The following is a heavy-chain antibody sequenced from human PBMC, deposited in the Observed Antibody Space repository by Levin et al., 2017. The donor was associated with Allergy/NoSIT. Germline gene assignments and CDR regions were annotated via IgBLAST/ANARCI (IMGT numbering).Heavy chain of an antibody. V-gene: IGHV1-69*06. CDR2: IILTSGTT. D-gene: IGHD2-15*01. J-gene: IGHJ4*02. CDR1: GGTHSDFA. Sequence: SVKVSCVISGGTHSDFAISWVRQAPGQGLEWMGRIILTSGTTNYAQRFQGRVTLTADRSTRTGYMEMNSLTSEDTAVYYCARDRCNGRSCYSAHFDFRGQGTLVTVSS. CDR3: ARDRCNGRSCYSAHFDF.